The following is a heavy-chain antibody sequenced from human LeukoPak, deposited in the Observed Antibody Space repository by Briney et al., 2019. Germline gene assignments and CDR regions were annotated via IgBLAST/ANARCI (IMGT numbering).Heavy chain of an antibody. CDR2: INHSGST. V-gene: IGHV4-34*01. D-gene: IGHD5-18*01. J-gene: IGHJ4*02. CDR1: GGSFSGYY. CDR3: ARRAYSYGQGLNSDY. Sequence: ASETLSLTCAVYGGSFSGYYWSWIRQPPGKGLEWIGEINHSGSTNYNPSLKSRVTISVDTSKNQFSLKLSSVTAADTAVYYCARRAYSYGQGLNSDYWGQGTLVTVSS.